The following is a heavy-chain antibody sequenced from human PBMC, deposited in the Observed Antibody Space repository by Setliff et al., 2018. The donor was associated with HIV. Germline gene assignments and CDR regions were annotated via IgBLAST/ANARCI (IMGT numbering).Heavy chain of an antibody. CDR3: ARTRPGSYYDF. Sequence: PGGSLRLSCAASGFTFSWYGMDWVRQAPGKGLEWVAVISFDGSDKYYADSVKGRFTISRDNAKNSLYLQMNSLRAEDTAVYYCARTRPGSYYDFWGQGTLVTVSS. J-gene: IGHJ4*02. CDR2: ISFDGSDK. CDR1: GFTFSWYG. D-gene: IGHD1-26*01. V-gene: IGHV3-30*03.